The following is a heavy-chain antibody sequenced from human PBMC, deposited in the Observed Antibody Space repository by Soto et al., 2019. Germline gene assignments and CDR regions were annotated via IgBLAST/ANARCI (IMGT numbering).Heavy chain of an antibody. Sequence: SATLSLTCTVSGGSITSSSYYWRRIHQPPGRGLEWIGIINHTGRTYYNPSLRSRVSISVHTSKNQFSLKLSSVTAADTALHYCARLLCFGSYDFDDWGQGTLVTVSS. V-gene: IGHV4-39*01. D-gene: IGHD3-10*01. CDR3: ARLLCFGSYDFDD. J-gene: IGHJ4*02. CDR1: GGSITSSSYY. CDR2: INHTGRT.